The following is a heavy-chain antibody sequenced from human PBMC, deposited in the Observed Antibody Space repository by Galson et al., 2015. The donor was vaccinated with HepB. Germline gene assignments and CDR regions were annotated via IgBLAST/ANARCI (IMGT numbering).Heavy chain of an antibody. V-gene: IGHV3-33*08. D-gene: IGHD6-13*01. Sequence: SLRLSCAASGFTFSSYGMHWVRQAPGKGLEWVAVIWYDGSNKYYADSVKGRFTISRDNSKNTLYLQMNSLRAEDTAVYYCAREGGAAAGTEEVGYWGQGTLVTVSS. CDR1: GFTFSSYG. CDR3: AREGGAAAGTEEVGY. CDR2: IWYDGSNK. J-gene: IGHJ4*02.